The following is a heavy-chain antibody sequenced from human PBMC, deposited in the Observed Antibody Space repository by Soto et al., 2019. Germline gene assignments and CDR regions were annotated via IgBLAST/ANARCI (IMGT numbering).Heavy chain of an antibody. V-gene: IGHV2-70*01. CDR3: ARSLVTTGLYYFDY. CDR1: GFSLSTSGMC. D-gene: IGHD1-1*01. CDR2: IDWEDDK. Sequence: SGPTLVNPPQTLTLTCTFSGFSLSTSGMCVSWIRQPPGKALEWLALIDWEDDKYYSISLQTRLTISKGTSNNQVVLTMTHMDPVDTATYYCARSLVTTGLYYFDYWGQGVLVTVSS. J-gene: IGHJ4*02.